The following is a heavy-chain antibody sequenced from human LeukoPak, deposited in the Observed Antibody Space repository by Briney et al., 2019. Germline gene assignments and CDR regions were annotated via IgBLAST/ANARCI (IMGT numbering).Heavy chain of an antibody. V-gene: IGHV3-7*01. J-gene: IGHJ4*02. CDR1: GFTFRRHW. Sequence: GGSLRLSCAAAGFTFRRHWMSWVRQTKGKGLECVAKIKEDGSEKHYVDSVKGRFTISRDNAKNSLYLQMNSLRAEDTAVYYCLRGDRRDYWGQGTLVTVSS. CDR2: IKEDGSEK. CDR3: LRGDRRDY.